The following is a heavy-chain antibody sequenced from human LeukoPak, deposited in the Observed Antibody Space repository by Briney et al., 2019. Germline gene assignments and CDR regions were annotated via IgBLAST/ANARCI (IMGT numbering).Heavy chain of an antibody. CDR2: ISWNSDTI. D-gene: IGHD2-15*01. Sequence: GGSLRLSCAASGFTFDHYAMHWVRHAPGKGLEWVSSISWNSDTIVYADSVKGRFTISRDNAKNSLYLQMNSLRAEDTAVYYCAKEAVVAAVYFDYWGQGTLVTVSS. CDR3: AKEAVVAAVYFDY. CDR1: GFTFDHYA. V-gene: IGHV3-9*01. J-gene: IGHJ4*02.